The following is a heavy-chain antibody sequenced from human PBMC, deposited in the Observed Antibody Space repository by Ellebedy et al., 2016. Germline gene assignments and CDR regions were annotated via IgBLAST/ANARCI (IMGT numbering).Heavy chain of an antibody. V-gene: IGHV3-23*01. CDR1: GFSFINYA. CDR2: ISGGGSST. Sequence: GESLKISCAASGFSFINYAMTWVRQPPGKGLEWVSGISGGGSSTSYADSVKGRFTTSRDNAKNSLYLQMSSLRAEDSALYKCAKARGFSYGQDAFDLWGQGTMVTVSS. J-gene: IGHJ3*01. CDR3: AKARGFSYGQDAFDL. D-gene: IGHD5-18*01.